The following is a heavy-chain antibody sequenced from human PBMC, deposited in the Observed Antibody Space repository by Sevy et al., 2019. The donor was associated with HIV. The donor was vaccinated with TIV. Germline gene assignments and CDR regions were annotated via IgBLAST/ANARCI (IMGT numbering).Heavy chain of an antibody. CDR3: ARPDLSGWYFDF. J-gene: IGHJ4*01. CDR1: GFTFSSYS. Sequence: GGSLRLSCVASGFTFSSYSMNWVRQAPGKGLEWVSYISSSSDSSRTLYYADSVKVRFGISRDNAKNSVHLQMTSLRVEDTAVYYCARPDLSGWYFDFWGHGTLVTVSS. CDR2: ISSSSDSSRTL. V-gene: IGHV3-48*01. D-gene: IGHD6-19*01.